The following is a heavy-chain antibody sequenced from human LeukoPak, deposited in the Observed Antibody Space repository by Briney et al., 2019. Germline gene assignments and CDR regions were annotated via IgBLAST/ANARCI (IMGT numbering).Heavy chain of an antibody. V-gene: IGHV4-59*12. J-gene: IGHJ4*02. D-gene: IGHD3-22*01. CDR3: ATLPYYYDSSGAKGRDY. CDR1: GGSISSYY. Sequence: SETLSLTCTVSGGSISSYYWSWIRQPPGKGLEWIGYIYYSGSTYYNPSLKSRVTISVDTSKNQFSLKLSSVTAADTAVYYCATLPYYYDSSGAKGRDYWGQGTLVTVSS. CDR2: IYYSGST.